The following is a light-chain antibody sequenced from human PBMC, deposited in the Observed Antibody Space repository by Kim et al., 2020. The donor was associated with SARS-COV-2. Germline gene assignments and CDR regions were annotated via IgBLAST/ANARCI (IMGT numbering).Light chain of an antibody. V-gene: IGKV1-33*01. CDR3: QQYDNLLL. Sequence: DIQMTQSPSSLSASVGDRVTITCQASQDISNYLNWYQQKPGKAPKLLIYDASNLETGVPSRFSGSGSGTDFTFTISSLQPEDIATYYCQQYDNLLLFGQGTKVDIK. J-gene: IGKJ1*01. CDR1: QDISNY. CDR2: DAS.